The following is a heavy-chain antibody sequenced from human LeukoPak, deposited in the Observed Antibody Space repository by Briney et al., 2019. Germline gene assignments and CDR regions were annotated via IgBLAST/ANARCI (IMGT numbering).Heavy chain of an antibody. CDR3: ARSAATAMVTYYFDY. J-gene: IGHJ4*02. CDR1: GYTFTSYG. V-gene: IGHV1-18*01. CDR2: ISAYNGNT. Sequence: GASVTVSCTASGYTFTSYGISWVRQAPGQGLEWMGWISAYNGNTNYAQKLQGRVTMTTDTSTSTAYMELRSLRSDDTAVYYCARSAATAMVTYYFDYWGQGTLVTVSS. D-gene: IGHD5-18*01.